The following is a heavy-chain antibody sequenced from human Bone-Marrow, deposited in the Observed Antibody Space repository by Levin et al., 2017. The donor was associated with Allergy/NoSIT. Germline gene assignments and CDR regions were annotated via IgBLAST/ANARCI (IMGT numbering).Heavy chain of an antibody. CDR1: GFTFSSYW. J-gene: IGHJ5*02. D-gene: IGHD6-19*01. CDR3: ARDPGIAVAVNWFDP. CDR2: IKQDGSEK. Sequence: PGGSLRLSCAASGFTFSSYWMSWVRQAPGKGLEWVANIKQDGSEKYYVDSVKGRFTISRDNAKNSLYLQMNSLRAEDTAVYYCARDPGIAVAVNWFDPWGQGTLVTVSS. V-gene: IGHV3-7*01.